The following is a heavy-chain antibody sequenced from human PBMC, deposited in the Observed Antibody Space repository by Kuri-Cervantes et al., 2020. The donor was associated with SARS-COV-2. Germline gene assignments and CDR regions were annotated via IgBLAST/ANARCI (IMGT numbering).Heavy chain of an antibody. D-gene: IGHD6-25*01. V-gene: IGHV1-69*13. Sequence: SVKVSCKATVGTFSSYAISWVRQAPGQGLEWMGGIIPIFGTANYAQKFQGRVTITADESTSTAYMELSSLRSEDTAVYYCARDFAGYSSDEYYFDYWGQGTLVTVSS. CDR1: VGTFSSYA. CDR3: ARDFAGYSSDEYYFDY. J-gene: IGHJ4*02. CDR2: IIPIFGTA.